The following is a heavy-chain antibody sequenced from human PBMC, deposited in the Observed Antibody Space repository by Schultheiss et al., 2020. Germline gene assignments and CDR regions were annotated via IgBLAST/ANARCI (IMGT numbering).Heavy chain of an antibody. D-gene: IGHD3-3*01. Sequence: GGSLRLSCAASGFTFSSYGMHWVRQAPGKGLEWVSYISSSSSTIYYADSVKGRFTISRDNAKNTLYLQMNSLRAEDTAVYYCARVRSSYWYFDFWGRGTLVTVSS. CDR2: ISSSSSTI. CDR3: ARVRSSYWYFDF. CDR1: GFTFSSYG. J-gene: IGHJ2*01. V-gene: IGHV3-48*01.